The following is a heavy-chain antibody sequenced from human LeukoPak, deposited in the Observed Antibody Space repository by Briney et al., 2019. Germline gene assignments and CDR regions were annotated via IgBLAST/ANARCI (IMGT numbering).Heavy chain of an antibody. CDR3: ARSQWLRLRPFDY. D-gene: IGHD5-12*01. V-gene: IGHV1-18*01. CDR1: GYTFTIYG. CDR2: ISAYNGNT. Sequence: GASVDVSCKASGYTFTIYGTSWVRQAPGQGLEWMGWISAYNGNTNYAQKLQGRVTMTTDTSTSTAYMELRSLRSDDTAVYYCARSQWLRLRPFDYWGQGTLVTVSS. J-gene: IGHJ4*02.